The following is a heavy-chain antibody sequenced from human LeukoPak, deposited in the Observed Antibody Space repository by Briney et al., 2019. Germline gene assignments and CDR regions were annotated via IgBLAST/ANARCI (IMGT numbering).Heavy chain of an antibody. CDR2: IYYSGST. CDR3: ARQGPRFGEYYFDY. D-gene: IGHD3-10*02. V-gene: IGHV4-59*08. J-gene: IGHJ4*02. Sequence: SETLSLTCTVSGGSISSYYWSWIRQPPGKGLEWIGYIYYSGSTNYNPSLKSRVTISVDTSKNQFSLKLSSVTAADTAVYYCARQGPRFGEYYFDYWGQGTLVTVSS. CDR1: GGSISSYY.